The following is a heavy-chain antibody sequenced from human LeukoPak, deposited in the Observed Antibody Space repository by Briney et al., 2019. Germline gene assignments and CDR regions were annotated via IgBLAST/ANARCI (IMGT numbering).Heavy chain of an antibody. D-gene: IGHD3-22*01. CDR2: IYHSGST. Sequence: SETLSLTCAVSGGSISSSNWWSWVRQPPGEGLEWIGEIYHSGSTNYNPSLKSRVTISVDKSKNQFSLKLSSVTAADTAVYYCARTKYYYDSSGYAKLDAFDIWGQGTMVTVSS. CDR1: GGSISSSNW. V-gene: IGHV4-4*02. J-gene: IGHJ3*02. CDR3: ARTKYYYDSSGYAKLDAFDI.